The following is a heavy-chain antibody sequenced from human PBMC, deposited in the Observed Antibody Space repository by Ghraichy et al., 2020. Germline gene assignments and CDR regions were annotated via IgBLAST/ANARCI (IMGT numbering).Heavy chain of an antibody. CDR3: ARPESSTSYTMDV. D-gene: IGHD6-13*01. V-gene: IGHV4-59*01. CDR2: IFYSGST. Sequence: SETLSLTCTVSGGSISTYYWSWVRQPPGKGLEWIGYIFYSGSTTYNPSLKSRVTISVDTSKNQFSLNLSSVTAADTAVYYCARPESSTSYTMDVWGQGTTVIVSS. J-gene: IGHJ6*02. CDR1: GGSISTYY.